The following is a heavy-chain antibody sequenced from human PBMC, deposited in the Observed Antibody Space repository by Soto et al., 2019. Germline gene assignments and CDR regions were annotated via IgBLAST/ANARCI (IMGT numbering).Heavy chain of an antibody. Sequence: SETLSLTCTVSGDSISSHYWNWIRQPPGKGLEWIGYIYYSGSTNYNPSLKSRVTISLDTSENQFSLKLTSVTAADTAVYYCAGSRISTGVGLYDYWGQGTLVTVSS. J-gene: IGHJ4*02. CDR3: AGSRISTGVGLYDY. CDR1: GDSISSHY. V-gene: IGHV4-59*11. D-gene: IGHD2-8*02. CDR2: IYYSGST.